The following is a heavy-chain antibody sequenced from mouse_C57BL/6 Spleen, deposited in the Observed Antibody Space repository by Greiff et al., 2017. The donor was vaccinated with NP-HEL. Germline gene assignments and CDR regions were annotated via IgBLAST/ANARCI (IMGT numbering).Heavy chain of an antibody. J-gene: IGHJ4*01. CDR3: ARQDYGLYYAMDY. D-gene: IGHD1-1*01. CDR1: GFTFSSYG. CDR2: ISSGGSYT. V-gene: IGHV5-6*01. Sequence: EVKVVESGGDLVKPGGSLKLSCAASGFTFSSYGMSWVRQTPDKRLEWVATISSGGSYTYYPDSVKGRFTISRDNAKNTLYLQMSSLKSEDTAMYYCARQDYGLYYAMDYWGQGTSVTVSS.